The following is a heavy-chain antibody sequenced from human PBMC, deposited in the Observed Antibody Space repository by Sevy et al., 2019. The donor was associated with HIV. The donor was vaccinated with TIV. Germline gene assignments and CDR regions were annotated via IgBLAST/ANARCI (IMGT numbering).Heavy chain of an antibody. CDR3: ARGSTYGDYVDY. CDR2: MNPNSGNT. J-gene: IGHJ4*02. D-gene: IGHD4-17*01. V-gene: IGHV1-8*03. CDR1: GYTFTSYD. Sequence: ASVKVSCKASGYTFTSYDINWVRQATGQGLEWMGWMNPNSGNTGYAQKFQGRVTITRNTSISTAYMELSSPRSEDTAVYYCARGSTYGDYVDYWGQGTLVTVSS.